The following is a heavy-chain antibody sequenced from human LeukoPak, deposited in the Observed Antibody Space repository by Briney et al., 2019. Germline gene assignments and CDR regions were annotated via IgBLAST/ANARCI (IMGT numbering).Heavy chain of an antibody. Sequence: GRSLRLSCAASGFSFSTYGMHWVRQAPGKGLEWVSLITWDGGNTYYADSVKGRFTISRDNSKNSLYLRMNSLRAEDTALYYCAKGCSSTSCARDSYYCYGMEVWGKGATVTVSS. CDR1: GFSFSTYG. V-gene: IGHV3-43D*04. CDR3: AKGCSSTSCARDSYYCYGMEV. J-gene: IGHJ6*04. D-gene: IGHD2-2*01. CDR2: ITWDGGNT.